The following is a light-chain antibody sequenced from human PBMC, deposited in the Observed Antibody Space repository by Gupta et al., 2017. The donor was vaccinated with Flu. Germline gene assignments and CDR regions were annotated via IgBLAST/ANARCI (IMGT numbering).Light chain of an antibody. Sequence: QXXLTQPXSASGSXGQSVTISCTGTSSDVGGYDYVSWYQHHPGKAPKVMIYEVDKRPSGVPDRFSGSKSGNSASLTVSGLQAEDEADYYCSSFAGNTYVFGTGTKVTVL. CDR3: SSFAGNTYV. CDR1: SSDVGGYDY. CDR2: EVD. J-gene: IGLJ1*01. V-gene: IGLV2-8*01.